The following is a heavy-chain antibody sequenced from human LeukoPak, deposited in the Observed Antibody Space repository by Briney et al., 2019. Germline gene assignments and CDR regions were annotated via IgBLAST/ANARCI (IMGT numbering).Heavy chain of an antibody. CDR1: GIIVSTNY. CDR3: VRYHYDSSGHPYYFDY. Sequence: GGSLRLSCAASGIIVSTNYMSWVRQGPGKGLQWVSVIYSDGRTYYADSVKGRFTISRDNSKNTVYLQMNSLRVEDTAVYYCVRYHYDSSGHPYYFDYWGQGTLVTVSS. CDR2: IYSDGRT. D-gene: IGHD3-22*01. V-gene: IGHV3-53*01. J-gene: IGHJ4*02.